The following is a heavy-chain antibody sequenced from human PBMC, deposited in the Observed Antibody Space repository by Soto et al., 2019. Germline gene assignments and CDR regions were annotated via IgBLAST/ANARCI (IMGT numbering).Heavy chain of an antibody. V-gene: IGHV3-7*01. CDR1: GFTLGNFR. CDR3: ARVAYTYGWIYDY. D-gene: IGHD2-2*02. CDR2: IKQDGSET. Sequence: PGRSQRLSCGASGFTLGNFRVSWVRQVAGKGLEWVVNIKQDGSETYYMDSVRGRFTASRDNAKNSVYLQMNSLRAEDMAVYFCARVAYTYGWIYDYWGQGSLVTVSS. J-gene: IGHJ4*01.